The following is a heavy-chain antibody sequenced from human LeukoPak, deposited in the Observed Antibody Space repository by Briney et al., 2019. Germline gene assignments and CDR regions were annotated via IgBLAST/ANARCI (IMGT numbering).Heavy chain of an antibody. V-gene: IGHV3-7*01. CDR3: AREDSSGYYYFDY. D-gene: IGHD3-22*01. CDR2: IKQDGSER. CDR1: GFTFSSYW. J-gene: IGHJ4*02. Sequence: PGGSLRLSCAASGFTFSSYWMSWVRQAPGKGLEWVANIKQDGSERYYVDSVKGGFTISRDNAKNSLYLQMNSLRAEDTAVYYCAREDSSGYYYFDYWGQGTLVTVSS.